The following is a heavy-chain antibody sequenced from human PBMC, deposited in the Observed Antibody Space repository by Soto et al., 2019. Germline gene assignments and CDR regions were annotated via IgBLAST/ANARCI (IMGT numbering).Heavy chain of an antibody. CDR1: GGSFSGYY. CDR2: TNHSGST. D-gene: IGHD5-18*01. V-gene: IGHV4-34*01. Sequence: PSETLSLTCAVYGGSFSGYYWSWIRQPPGNGLECIGETNHSGSTNYNPSLKSRVTISVGTSKNQFSLKLSSVTAADTAVYYCARGRRYSYHPVCCNWFDPWGQGTLVTVSS. CDR3: ARGRRYSYHPVCCNWFDP. J-gene: IGHJ5*02.